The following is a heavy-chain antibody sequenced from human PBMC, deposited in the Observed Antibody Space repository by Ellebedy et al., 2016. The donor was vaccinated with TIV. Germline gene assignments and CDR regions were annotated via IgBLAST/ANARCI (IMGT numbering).Heavy chain of an antibody. CDR3: AREYDSIARFDD. D-gene: IGHD3-22*01. CDR1: GFTFSSPT. CDR2: ISSRSSTI. J-gene: IGHJ4*02. V-gene: IGHV3-48*02. Sequence: GGSLRLXXAASGFTFSSPTMNWVRQAPGKGLEWISYISSRSSTIYYADSVKGRFTISRDNAKNSLYLQMNSLRDEDTAVYHCAREYDSIARFDDWGQGTLVTVSS.